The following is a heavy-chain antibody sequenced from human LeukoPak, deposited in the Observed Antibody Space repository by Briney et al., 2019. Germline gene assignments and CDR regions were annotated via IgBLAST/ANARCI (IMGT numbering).Heavy chain of an antibody. CDR2: ISAGGSST. Sequence: GGSLRLSCAASGFAFSNYAMSWVRQAPGKGLEWVSAISAGGSSTYYADSVKGRFTISRDNSKKTLYVQMNSLRAEDTAIYYCAGEFPYYDSSLGYFEHWGQGTLVTVSS. D-gene: IGHD3-22*01. CDR3: AGEFPYYDSSLGYFEH. J-gene: IGHJ1*01. CDR1: GFAFSNYA. V-gene: IGHV3-23*01.